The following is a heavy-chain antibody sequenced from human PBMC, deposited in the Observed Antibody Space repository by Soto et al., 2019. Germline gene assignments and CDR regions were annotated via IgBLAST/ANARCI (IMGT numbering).Heavy chain of an antibody. J-gene: IGHJ5*02. V-gene: IGHV1-3*01. CDR3: VRRHVSATGIDWFDP. D-gene: IGHD6-13*01. Sequence: ASVKVSCKASGYTFTSYGIHWVRQAPGQRIEWMGWINAAXXDXXXXXKXXGRVTITRDTSASTAYMELSSLRSEDTAVYYCVRRHVSATGIDWFDPWGQGTLVTVSS. CDR2: INAAXXDX. CDR1: GYTFTSYG.